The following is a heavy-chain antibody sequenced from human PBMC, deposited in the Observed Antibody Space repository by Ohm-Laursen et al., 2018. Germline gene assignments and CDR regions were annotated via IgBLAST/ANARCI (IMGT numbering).Heavy chain of an antibody. CDR2: IHNSGST. Sequence: SDTLSLTCTVSGGSISSSSYYWGWIRQPPGKGLEWIGYIHNSGSTNYNPSLKSRVTISVDTSKNQFSLKLSSVTAADTAVYCCARRGVAARLYYFDYWGQGTLVTVSS. J-gene: IGHJ4*02. CDR1: GGSISSSSYY. V-gene: IGHV4-61*05. D-gene: IGHD6-6*01. CDR3: ARRGVAARLYYFDY.